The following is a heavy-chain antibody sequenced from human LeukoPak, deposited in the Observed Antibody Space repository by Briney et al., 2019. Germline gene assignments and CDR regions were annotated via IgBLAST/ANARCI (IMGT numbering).Heavy chain of an antibody. V-gene: IGHV1-8*02. D-gene: IGHD6-13*01. J-gene: IGHJ4*02. Sequence: ASVKVSCKASGYTFTGYYMHWVRQAPGQGLEWMGWMNPNSGNTGYAQKFQGRVTMTRNTSISTAYMELSSLRSEDTAVYYCARSWYGYDYWGQGTLVTVSS. CDR2: MNPNSGNT. CDR1: GYTFTGYY. CDR3: ARSWYGYDY.